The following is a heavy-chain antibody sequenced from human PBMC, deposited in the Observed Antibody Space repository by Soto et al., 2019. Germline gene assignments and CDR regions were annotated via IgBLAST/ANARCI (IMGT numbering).Heavy chain of an antibody. D-gene: IGHD3-10*01. Sequence: PGGSLSLSGAASGFTFSNAWMSWVRQAPGKGLEWVGRIKSKTAGGTTDYAAPVKGRFTISRDDSKNTLYLQMNSLKTEDTAVYYCTTDGSPLAIWFAELSTPADDWGQGTLVTVSS. V-gene: IGHV3-15*01. CDR2: IKSKTAGGTT. J-gene: IGHJ4*02. CDR3: TTDGSPLAIWFAELSTPADD. CDR1: GFTFSNAW.